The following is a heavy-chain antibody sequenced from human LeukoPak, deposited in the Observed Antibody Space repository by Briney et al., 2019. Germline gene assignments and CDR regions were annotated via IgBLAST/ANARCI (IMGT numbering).Heavy chain of an antibody. J-gene: IGHJ4*02. Sequence: WRSLRLTCAAPGFTLDDYAMHSIRQAPGNGLESPSGIRWNSCSIGYADSVKGRFTISRDNAKNSLYLQMNSLRAEDTALYYCAKDILRPVTTLLPDYWGQGTLVTVPS. CDR1: GFTLDDYA. D-gene: IGHD4-17*01. CDR2: IRWNSCSI. V-gene: IGHV3-9*01. CDR3: AKDILRPVTTLLPDY.